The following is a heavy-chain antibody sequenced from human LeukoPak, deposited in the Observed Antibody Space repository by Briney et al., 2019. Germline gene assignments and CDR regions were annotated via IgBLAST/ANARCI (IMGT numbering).Heavy chain of an antibody. CDR2: TYYRSKWYN. J-gene: IGHJ4*02. V-gene: IGHV6-1*01. D-gene: IGHD2-15*01. CDR1: GDSVSSTA. Sequence: SQTLSLTCAISGDSVSSTAWHWIRQSPSRGLEWLGRTYYRSKWYNDYAVSVKSRITINPDTSKNQFSLQLNSVTPEDTAGYYCARGGRGYCTSGSCYFDYWGQGTLVTVSS. CDR3: ARGGRGYCTSGSCYFDY.